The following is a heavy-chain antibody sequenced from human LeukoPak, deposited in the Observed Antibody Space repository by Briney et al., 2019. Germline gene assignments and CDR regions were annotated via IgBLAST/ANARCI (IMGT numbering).Heavy chain of an antibody. CDR3: ARLNKPGWFDP. CDR1: GDSVSSSNYY. D-gene: IGHD1-14*01. CDR2: IYYSGST. Sequence: SETLSLTCTVSGDSVSSSNYYWAWIRQPPGKGLEWIGTIYYSGSTYYNPSLKSRLTISVDTSKNQFSLKLTSVTAADTAVYYCARLNKPGWFDPWGQGTLATVSS. J-gene: IGHJ5*02. V-gene: IGHV4-39*01.